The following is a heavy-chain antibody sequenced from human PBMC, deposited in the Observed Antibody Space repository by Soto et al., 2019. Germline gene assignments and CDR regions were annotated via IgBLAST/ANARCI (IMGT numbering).Heavy chain of an antibody. D-gene: IGHD4-4*01. Sequence: GESLKISCKASGYSFTTYWIAWVRQMPGKGLEWRGIINPGDSDIRYSPSFQGQVTISADNSISTAYLQWSSLKASDTAMYYCARHEQFYYYYYGMDVWGQGTAVTVYS. CDR3: ARHEQFYYYYYGMDV. J-gene: IGHJ6*02. CDR2: INPGDSDI. V-gene: IGHV5-51*01. CDR1: GYSFTTYW.